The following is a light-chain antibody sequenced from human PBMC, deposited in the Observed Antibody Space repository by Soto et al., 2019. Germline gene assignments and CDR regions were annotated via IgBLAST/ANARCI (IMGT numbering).Light chain of an antibody. CDR1: SSDVGGYNY. CDR2: EVN. V-gene: IGLV2-8*01. J-gene: IGLJ2*01. CDR3: NSYAGHVV. Sequence: QSALTQPPSASGSPGQSVTISCTGTSSDVGGYNYVSWYQQHPGKAPKLMIYEVNKRPSGVPDRFSGSKSGNTASLTVSGLQAEDEADSDCNSYAGHVVFGGGTKVTVL.